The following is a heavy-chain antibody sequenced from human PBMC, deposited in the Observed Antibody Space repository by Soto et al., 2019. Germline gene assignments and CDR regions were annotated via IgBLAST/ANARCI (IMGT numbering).Heavy chain of an antibody. D-gene: IGHD3-22*01. CDR3: ARDRYYHDGSGLYWYFDL. CDR2: INGGNGNT. V-gene: IGHV1-3*01. J-gene: IGHJ2*01. CDR1: GYSFTNYA. Sequence: QVQLVQSGAEVKKPGASVKVSCKASGYSFTNYAMHWVRRAPGQGLEWMGWINGGNGNTKYSEKFQGRVTITRDTSASTAYMELSSLRSEDTAVYYCARDRYYHDGSGLYWYFDLWGRGTLVTVSS.